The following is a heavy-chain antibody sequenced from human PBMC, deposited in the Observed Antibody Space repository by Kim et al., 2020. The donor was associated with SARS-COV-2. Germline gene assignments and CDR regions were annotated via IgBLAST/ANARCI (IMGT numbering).Heavy chain of an antibody. CDR2: ISGSGTTT. V-gene: IGHV3-23*01. CDR1: GFTFDDYV. CDR3: ARVFRIAVDGPWYFAL. Sequence: GGSLRLSCVASGFTFDDYVMTWVRQAPGKGLEWVSGISGSGTTTYYADSVKGRFTSSRDNSKNTLLLQMNRLRDDDTALYHCARVFRIAVDGPWYFALWG. J-gene: IGHJ2*01. D-gene: IGHD6-19*01.